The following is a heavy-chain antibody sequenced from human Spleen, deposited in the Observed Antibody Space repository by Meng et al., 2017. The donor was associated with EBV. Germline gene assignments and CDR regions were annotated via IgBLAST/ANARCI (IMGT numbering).Heavy chain of an antibody. J-gene: IGHJ4*02. CDR3: ARGIMTTVTTLFFFDS. V-gene: IGHV4-30-2*01. CDR2: IYHSGSV. D-gene: IGHD4-17*01. CDR1: GDSISSGGYS. Sequence: KLTESGSGPGKPSQTLPPTCAVSGDSISSGGYSWSWIRQPPGKGLEWIAYIYHSGSVYYNPSLKSRVTISLDRSKNQFSLELNSVTAADTAVYYCARGIMTTVTTLFFFDSWGQGTLVTVSS.